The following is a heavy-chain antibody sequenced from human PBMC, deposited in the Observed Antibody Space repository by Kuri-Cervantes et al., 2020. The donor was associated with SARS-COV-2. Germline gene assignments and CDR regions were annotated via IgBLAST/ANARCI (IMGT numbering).Heavy chain of an antibody. CDR2: IYPSGHS. D-gene: IGHD2-2*01. J-gene: IGHJ4*02. Sequence: SETLSLTCTVSGASIRSSSYFWAWIRQPPGKGLEWIGSIYPSGHSYYNPSLKSRVTISVDTSKNQFSLKLSSVTAADTAVYYCARIRPKLGYCSSTSCYSPVGYFDYWGQGTLVTDSS. CDR3: ARIRPKLGYCSSTSCYSPVGYFDY. CDR1: GASIRSSSYF. V-gene: IGHV4-39*01.